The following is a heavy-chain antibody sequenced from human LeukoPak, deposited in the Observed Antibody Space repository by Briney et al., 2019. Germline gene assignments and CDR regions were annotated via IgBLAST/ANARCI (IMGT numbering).Heavy chain of an antibody. CDR3: VRHLRGYSYGPFDY. V-gene: IGHV4-59*08. CDR2: IYYSGST. CDR1: GGSISSYY. D-gene: IGHD5-18*01. Sequence: SETLSLTCTVSGGSISSYYWSWIWQPPGKGLEWVGYIYYSGSTNYNPSLKSRVTISVDTSKNQFSLNLTSVTAADTAVYYCVRHLRGYSYGPFDYWGQGTLVTVSS. J-gene: IGHJ4*02.